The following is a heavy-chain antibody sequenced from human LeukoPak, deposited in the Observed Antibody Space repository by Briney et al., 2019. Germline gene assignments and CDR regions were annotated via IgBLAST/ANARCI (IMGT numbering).Heavy chain of an antibody. V-gene: IGHV3-23*01. J-gene: IGHJ3*02. Sequence: PGGSLRLSCAASGFSVSSHAMSWVRQAPGKGLEWDSAISGSGGSTYYADSVKGRFTISRDNSKNTLYLQMNSLRAEDTAVYYCAKTLYSYGYPDAFDIWGQGTMVTVSS. D-gene: IGHD5-18*01. CDR2: ISGSGGST. CDR1: GFSVSSHA. CDR3: AKTLYSYGYPDAFDI.